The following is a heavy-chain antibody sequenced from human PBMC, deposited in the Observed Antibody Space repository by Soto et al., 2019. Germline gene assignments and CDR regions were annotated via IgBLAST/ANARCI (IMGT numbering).Heavy chain of an antibody. V-gene: IGHV3-21*01. CDR1: GFIFSDYS. Sequence: LGGSLRLSCAVSGFIFSDYSMNWVRQAPGKGLEWVASIGSGGGYIFYADSVKGRFTISRDNAKKSLDLQINSLRAEDTAVYYCAREKKHPSLGGRFGMDVWGQGTTVTVSS. D-gene: IGHD6-6*01. CDR2: IGSGGGYI. J-gene: IGHJ6*02. CDR3: AREKKHPSLGGRFGMDV.